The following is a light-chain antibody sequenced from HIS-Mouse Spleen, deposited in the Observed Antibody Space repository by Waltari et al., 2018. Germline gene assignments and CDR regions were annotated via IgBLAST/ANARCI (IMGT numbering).Light chain of an antibody. CDR1: ALPDKY. V-gene: IGLV3-10*01. CDR3: YSTDSSGNHRV. CDR2: EVS. J-gene: IGLJ2*01. Sequence: SYELTQPPSVSVSPVQTARITCSGDALPDKYAYWYQQKSGQAPVLVIYEVSKRPSGIPERFSGSSSGTMATLTISGAQVEDEADYYCYSTDSSGNHRVFGGGTKLTVL.